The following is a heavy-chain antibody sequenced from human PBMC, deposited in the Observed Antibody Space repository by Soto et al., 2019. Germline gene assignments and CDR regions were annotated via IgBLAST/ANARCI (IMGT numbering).Heavy chain of an antibody. D-gene: IGHD2-8*02. CDR1: GGTFSSYA. CDR2: IIPIFGTA. V-gene: IGHV1-69*06. CDR3: AATGGNYFGLDV. J-gene: IGHJ6*02. Sequence: SVKVSCKASGGTFSSYAISWVRQAPGQGLEWMGGIIPIFGTANYAQKFQDRVTMTADTSTRTAFMEVRSLTSDDTGVYFCAATGGNYFGLDVWGQGTTVTVSS.